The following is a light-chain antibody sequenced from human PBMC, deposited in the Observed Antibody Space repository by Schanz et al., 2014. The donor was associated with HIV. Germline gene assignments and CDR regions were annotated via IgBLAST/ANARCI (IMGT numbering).Light chain of an antibody. Sequence: IQMTQSPATLYASVGDRVTITCRTSQSIGNSLAWLQQKPGKAPQLLIYATSLLHTGVPSRFSGSGSGTHFTLTITSLQFEDFATYYCQQSYSATPYTFGQGTKVEIK. V-gene: IGKV1-39*01. CDR1: QSIGNS. J-gene: IGKJ2*01. CDR2: ATS. CDR3: QQSYSATPYT.